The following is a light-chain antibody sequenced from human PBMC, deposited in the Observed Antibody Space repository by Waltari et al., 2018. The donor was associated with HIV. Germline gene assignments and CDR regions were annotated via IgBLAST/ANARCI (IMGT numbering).Light chain of an antibody. J-gene: IGLJ3*02. CDR2: KDS. CDR1: ALPKQY. V-gene: IGLV3-25*03. Sequence: SYELTQPPSVSVSPGQTARINCSGDALPKQYAYWYQQQPGQAPVLVIYKDSERPSGIPERFSGSSSGTTVTLTISGVQAEDEADYYCQSADSSRTYRVFGGGTKLTVL. CDR3: QSADSSRTYRV.